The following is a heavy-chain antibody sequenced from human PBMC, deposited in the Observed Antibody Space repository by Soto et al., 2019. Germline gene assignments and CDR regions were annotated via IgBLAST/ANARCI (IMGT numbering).Heavy chain of an antibody. V-gene: IGHV3-15*01. J-gene: IGHJ3*02. CDR1: GFTFNNAW. D-gene: IGHD2-21*02. CDR2: IKSKAYGGTT. CDR3: TRSGEEEGNGGNSVAFDI. Sequence: PGGSLRLSCAASGFTFNNAWMTWVRQPPGKGLEWVGRIKSKAYGGTTEYAASVKGRFTISRDDSKSNAYLQMNSLKTEDTAVYYCTRSGEEEGNGGNSVAFDIWGQGTMVTVSS.